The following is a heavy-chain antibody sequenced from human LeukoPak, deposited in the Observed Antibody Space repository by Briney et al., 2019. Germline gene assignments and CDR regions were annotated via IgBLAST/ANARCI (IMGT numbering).Heavy chain of an antibody. V-gene: IGHV3-30-3*01. J-gene: IGHJ4*02. Sequence: GGSLRLSCAASGFIFSTYPMHWVRQAPGKGLEWVALISYDGSNKYYADSVRGRFTISRDNSKNTLYLQMNSLRAEDTAVYYCAKDPLLYSSGWFFDYWGQGTLVTVSS. CDR1: GFIFSTYP. D-gene: IGHD6-19*01. CDR3: AKDPLLYSSGWFFDY. CDR2: ISYDGSNK.